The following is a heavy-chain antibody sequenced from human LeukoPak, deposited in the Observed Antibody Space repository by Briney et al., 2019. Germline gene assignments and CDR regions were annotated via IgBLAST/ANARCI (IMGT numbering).Heavy chain of an antibody. Sequence: ASVKVSCKASGYIFINYGISWVRQAPGQGLEWMGWISPYNGNTNFAPKIQGRVTMTTDTSTSTAYMELSSLRSEDTAVYYCAREYYANWFDPCGQGTLVTVSS. J-gene: IGHJ5*02. V-gene: IGHV1-18*01. D-gene: IGHD3-3*01. CDR1: GYIFINYG. CDR3: AREYYANWFDP. CDR2: ISPYNGNT.